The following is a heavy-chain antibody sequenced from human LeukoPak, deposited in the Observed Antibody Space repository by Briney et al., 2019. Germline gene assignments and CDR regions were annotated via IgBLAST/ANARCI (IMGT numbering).Heavy chain of an antibody. CDR3: ARDPLRKFDY. D-gene: IGHD3-16*02. V-gene: IGHV1-18*01. Sequence: ASVKVSCTASGYTFTSYGISWVRQAPGQGLEWMGWISAYNGNTNYAQKFQGRVTITADKSTSTAYMELSSLRSEDTAVYYCARDPLRKFDYWGQGTLVTVSS. CDR2: ISAYNGNT. J-gene: IGHJ4*02. CDR1: GYTFTSYG.